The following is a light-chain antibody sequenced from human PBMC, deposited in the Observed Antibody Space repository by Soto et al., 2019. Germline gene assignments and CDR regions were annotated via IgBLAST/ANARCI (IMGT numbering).Light chain of an antibody. J-gene: IGKJ2*01. Sequence: AIRMTQSPSSFSASTGDRVTITCRASQGISNYLAWYQQKPGKAPNLLIYAASTLQSGVPSRFSGSGSGTEFTLTISYLQSEDFATYFCQQYYSYPPIFGQGTKLEIK. CDR3: QQYYSYPPI. V-gene: IGKV1-8*01. CDR1: QGISNY. CDR2: AAS.